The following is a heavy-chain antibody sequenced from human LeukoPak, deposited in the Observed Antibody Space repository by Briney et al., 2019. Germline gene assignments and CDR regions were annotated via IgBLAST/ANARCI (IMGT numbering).Heavy chain of an antibody. Sequence: SVKVSCKASGYTFTGYYMHWVRQAPGQGLEWMGWINPNSGGTNSAQKFQGRVTMTRDTSISTAYMVLSRLRSDDTAVYYCARGIMATNWIYYYYNYMDVWGKGTTVTVSS. J-gene: IGHJ6*03. D-gene: IGHD5-12*01. CDR2: INPNSGGT. CDR1: GYTFTGYY. CDR3: ARGIMATNWIYYYYNYMDV. V-gene: IGHV1-2*02.